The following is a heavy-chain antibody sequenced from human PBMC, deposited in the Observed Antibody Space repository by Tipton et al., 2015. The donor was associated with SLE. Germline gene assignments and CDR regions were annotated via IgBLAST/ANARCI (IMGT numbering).Heavy chain of an antibody. J-gene: IGHJ4*02. CDR2: IFHTGST. D-gene: IGHD2-15*01. Sequence: TLSLTCTVSGGSISGSAYYWNWIRQHPEKGLEWIGEIFHTGSTSYNASLKSRVTISVDKSKNQFSLNLNSVTAADTAVYYCANTHCSGGSCYSVYWGQGTLVTVTS. V-gene: IGHV4-61*05. CDR1: GGSISGSAYY. CDR3: ANTHCSGGSCYSVY.